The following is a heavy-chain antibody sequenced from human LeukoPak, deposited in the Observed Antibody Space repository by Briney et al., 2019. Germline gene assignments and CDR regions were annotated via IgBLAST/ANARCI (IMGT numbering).Heavy chain of an antibody. V-gene: IGHV4-59*01. CDR2: IYYSGST. CDR1: GGSISSYY. CDR3: ARAPASIFRPRFDFAY. D-gene: IGHD6-6*01. Sequence: SETLSLTCTVSGGSISSYYWSWIRQPPGKGLEWIGYIYYSGSTNYNPSLKSRVTISVDTSKNQFSLKLSSVTAADTAVYYCARAPASIFRPRFDFAYWGQGTLVTVSS. J-gene: IGHJ4*02.